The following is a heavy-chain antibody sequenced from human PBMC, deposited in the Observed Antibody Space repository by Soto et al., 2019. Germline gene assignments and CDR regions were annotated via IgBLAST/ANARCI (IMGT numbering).Heavy chain of an antibody. D-gene: IGHD6-19*01. CDR3: ARSSRLAGTLSWFDP. J-gene: IGHJ5*02. CDR1: GFTFRSYS. Sequence: PGASLSLSCTASGFTFRSYSMNWVRQAPGKGLELVSSISSSSSYIYYADSVKGRFTISRDNAKNSLYLQMNSLRAEDTAVYYCARSSRLAGTLSWFDPWSPGTLVTVPS. V-gene: IGHV3-21*01. CDR2: ISSSSSYI.